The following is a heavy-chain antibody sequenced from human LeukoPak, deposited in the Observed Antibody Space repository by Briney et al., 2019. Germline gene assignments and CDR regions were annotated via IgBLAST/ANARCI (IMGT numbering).Heavy chain of an antibody. CDR2: IYYSGST. D-gene: IGHD5-12*01. CDR1: GGSISSYY. Sequence: PSETLSLTCTVSGGSISSYYWSWIRQPPGKGLEWIGYIYYSGSTNYNPSLKSRVTISVDTSKNQFSLKLSSVTAADTAVCYCARAAVATKDDYYYYYYMDVWGKGTTVTVSS. J-gene: IGHJ6*03. CDR3: ARAAVATKDDYYYYYYMDV. V-gene: IGHV4-59*01.